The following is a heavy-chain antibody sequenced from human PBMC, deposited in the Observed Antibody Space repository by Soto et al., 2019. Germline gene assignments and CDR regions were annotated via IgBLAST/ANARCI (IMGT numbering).Heavy chain of an antibody. Sequence: SSETLSLTCTVSGGSISSSSYYWGWIRQPPGKGLEWIGSIYYSVSTYYNPSLKSRVTISVDAPKNQFSMKLSSVTAADTAVYYCARRYDFWSGYYFDPWGQGTLVTVS. J-gene: IGHJ5*02. D-gene: IGHD3-3*01. CDR3: ARRYDFWSGYYFDP. V-gene: IGHV4-39*01. CDR2: IYYSVST. CDR1: GGSISSSSYY.